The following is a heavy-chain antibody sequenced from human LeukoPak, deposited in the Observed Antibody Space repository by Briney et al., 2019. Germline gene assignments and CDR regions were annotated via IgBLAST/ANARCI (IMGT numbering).Heavy chain of an antibody. CDR1: GGSFSGYY. V-gene: IGHV4-34*01. J-gene: IGHJ6*03. Sequence: SEILSLTCAVYGGSFSGYYWSWIRQPPGKGLEWIGEINHSGSTNYNLSLKSRVTISVDTSKNQFSLKLSSVTAADTAVYYCARLCSSSWYDLPRSYYYYMDVWGKGTTVTISS. CDR2: INHSGST. D-gene: IGHD6-13*01. CDR3: ARLCSSSWYDLPRSYYYYMDV.